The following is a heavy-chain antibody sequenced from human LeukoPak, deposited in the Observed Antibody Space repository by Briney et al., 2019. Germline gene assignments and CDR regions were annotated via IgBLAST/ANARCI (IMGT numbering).Heavy chain of an antibody. CDR3: TRPLTDTVTPPG. Sequence: PRGSLRLSCAASGFTFSSHDMHWVRQGTGKGLEWVSAIGIAGDTYYPGSVKGRFTISRENDKNSLYLQMNGLRAGDTAVYYCTRPLTDTVTPPGWGQGTLVTVSS. D-gene: IGHD4-17*01. CDR2: IGIAGDT. J-gene: IGHJ4*02. V-gene: IGHV3-13*01. CDR1: GFTFSSHD.